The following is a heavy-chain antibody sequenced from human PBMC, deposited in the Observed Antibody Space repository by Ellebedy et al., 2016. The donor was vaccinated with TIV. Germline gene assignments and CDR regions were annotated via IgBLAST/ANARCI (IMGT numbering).Heavy chain of an antibody. CDR1: GGSFSGYY. J-gene: IGHJ6*02. Sequence: MPSETLSLTCAVYGGSFSGYYWSRIRQPPGKGLEWIGEINHSGSTNYNPSLKSRVTISVDTSKNQFSLKLSSVTAADTAVYYCAGNLYYYYYGMDVWGQGTTVTVSS. V-gene: IGHV4-34*01. CDR2: INHSGST. CDR3: AGNLYYYYYGMDV.